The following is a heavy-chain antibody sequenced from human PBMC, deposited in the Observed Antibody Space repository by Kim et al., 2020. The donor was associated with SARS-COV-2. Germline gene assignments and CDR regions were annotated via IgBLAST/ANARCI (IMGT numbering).Heavy chain of an antibody. CDR3: AKGSYASGMDV. V-gene: IGHV4-30-2*01. CDR2: IYDSGTT. J-gene: IGHJ6*02. D-gene: IGHD3-16*01. Sequence: SETLSLTCAVSGGSINNVGYSWSWIRQLPGMGLEWIGYIYDSGTTYYSPSLKSRVTISLDRSRTQFFLNLNSVTAADTAVYYCAKGSYASGMDVWGQGTALTVSS. CDR1: GGSINNVGYS.